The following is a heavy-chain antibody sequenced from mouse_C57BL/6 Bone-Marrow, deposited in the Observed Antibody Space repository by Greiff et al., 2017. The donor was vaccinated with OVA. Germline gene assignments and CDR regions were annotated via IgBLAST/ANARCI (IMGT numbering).Heavy chain of an antibody. V-gene: IGHV1-69*01. CDR1: GYTFTSYW. Sequence: QVQLQQPGAELVMPGASVKLSCKASGYTFTSYWMHWVKQRPGQGLEWIGEIDPSDSHTNYNQKFKGKSTLTVDKSSSTAYMQLSSLTSEDSAVYYCARLGRAFFDYWGQGTTLTVSS. D-gene: IGHD3-3*01. CDR2: IDPSDSHT. J-gene: IGHJ2*01. CDR3: ARLGRAFFDY.